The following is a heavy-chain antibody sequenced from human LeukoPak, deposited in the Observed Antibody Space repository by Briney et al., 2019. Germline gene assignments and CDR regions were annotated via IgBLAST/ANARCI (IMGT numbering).Heavy chain of an antibody. CDR2: LIVGNGNQ. D-gene: IGHD6-19*01. CDR3: ARGIGRSPVAGTDY. V-gene: IGHV3-48*01. CDR1: GFVFSSYS. Sequence: GGSLRLSCAASGFVFSSYSMNWVRQAPGKGLEWVSFLIVGNGNQHYADSVKGRFTISRDDAKNSLYLQMNSLRAEDTAVYYRARGIGRSPVAGTDYWGQGTLVTVSS. J-gene: IGHJ4*02.